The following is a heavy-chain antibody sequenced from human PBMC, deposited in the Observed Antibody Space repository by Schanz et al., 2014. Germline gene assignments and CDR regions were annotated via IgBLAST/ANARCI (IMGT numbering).Heavy chain of an antibody. CDR2: TSHDGSFT. J-gene: IGHJ4*02. Sequence: EVHLVESGGGFVQPGGSLRLSCAASGFTFSSSWMHWVRQAPGKGLVWVSRTSHDGSFTTFADSVKGRFTISRDNSKNTLYLQMNSLRAEDTAVYYCAKDLAVAGDYWGQGTLVTVSS. V-gene: IGHV3-74*01. D-gene: IGHD6-19*01. CDR1: GFTFSSSW. CDR3: AKDLAVAGDY.